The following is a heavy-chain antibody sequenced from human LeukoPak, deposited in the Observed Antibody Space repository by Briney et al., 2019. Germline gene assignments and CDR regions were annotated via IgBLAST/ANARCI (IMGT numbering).Heavy chain of an antibody. CDR3: AKDKGEWELPQGIY. Sequence: PGRSLSLSCAASGFTFSSYGMHWVRQAPGKGLEWVAVISYDGSNKNYADSVKGRFTISRDNSKNTLYLQMNSLRAEDTAVYYCAKDKGEWELPQGIYWGQGTLVTVSS. CDR2: ISYDGSNK. CDR1: GFTFSSYG. V-gene: IGHV3-30*18. J-gene: IGHJ4*02. D-gene: IGHD1-26*01.